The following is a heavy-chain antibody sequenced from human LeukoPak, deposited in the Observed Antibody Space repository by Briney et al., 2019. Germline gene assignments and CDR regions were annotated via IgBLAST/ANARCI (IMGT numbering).Heavy chain of an antibody. Sequence: SETLSLTCAVYGGSFSGYYWSWIRQPPGKGLEWIGEINHSGSTNYNPSLKSRVTISVDTSKNQFSLKLSSVTAADTAVYYCARGSMGRRLPSTAYDFDYWGQGTLVTVSS. CDR1: GGSFSGYY. V-gene: IGHV4-34*01. CDR2: INHSGST. J-gene: IGHJ4*02. CDR3: ARGSMGRRLPSTAYDFDY. D-gene: IGHD3-16*01.